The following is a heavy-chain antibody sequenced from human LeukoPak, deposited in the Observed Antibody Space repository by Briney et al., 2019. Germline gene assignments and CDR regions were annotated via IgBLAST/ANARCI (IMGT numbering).Heavy chain of an antibody. CDR2: INHSGST. CDR3: ARGFVTFDY. Sequence: SETLSLTCAVYGGSFSGYYWSWIRQPPGKGLEWIGEINHSGSTNYNPSLKSRVTISVDTSKDQFSLKLSSVTAADTAVYYCARGFVTFDYWGQGTLVTVSS. CDR1: GGSFSGYY. D-gene: IGHD4-11*01. V-gene: IGHV4-34*01. J-gene: IGHJ4*02.